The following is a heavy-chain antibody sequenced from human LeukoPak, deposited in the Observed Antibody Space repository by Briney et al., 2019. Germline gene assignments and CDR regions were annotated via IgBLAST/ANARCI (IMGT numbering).Heavy chain of an antibody. CDR2: IYPGDSDA. CDR3: ARRSLVTAERGTWFDP. V-gene: IGHV5-51*01. CDR1: GYSFTSFW. J-gene: IGHJ5*02. D-gene: IGHD2-2*01. Sequence: GESLKISCKGSGYSFTSFWIGWVRQMPGKGLEWMGIIYPGDSDARYSPSFQGQVTFSVDKSISTAYLQWSSLKASDTATYSCARRSLVTAERGTWFDPWGQGTLVTVSS.